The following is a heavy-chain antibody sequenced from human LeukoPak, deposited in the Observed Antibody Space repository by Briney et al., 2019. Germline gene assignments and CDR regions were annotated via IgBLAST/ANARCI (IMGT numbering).Heavy chain of an antibody. J-gene: IGHJ4*02. D-gene: IGHD4-17*01. CDR2: ISSSAGAI. Sequence: GSLRLSCVASGLTFTTAEMNLVRPAPGKGLEWISYISSSAGAIYYADSVKGRFTISRDNAQSSLSLQMTDLRVEDTAVYNCARAKYDDSSYYFDSWGQGTLVTVSS. CDR1: GLTFTTAE. V-gene: IGHV3-48*03. CDR3: ARAKYDDSSYYFDS.